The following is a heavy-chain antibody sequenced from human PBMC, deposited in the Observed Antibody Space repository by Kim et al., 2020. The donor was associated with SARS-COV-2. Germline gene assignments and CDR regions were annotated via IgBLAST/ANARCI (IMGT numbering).Heavy chain of an antibody. V-gene: IGHV5-51*01. D-gene: IGHD4-17*01. Sequence: GESLKISCKGSGYSFTSYWIGWVRQMPGKGLEWMGIIYPGDSDTRYSPSFQGQVTISADKSISTAYLQWSSLKASDTAMYYCARQLISYGGNSGNSFDLWGRGTLVTVSS. CDR2: IYPGDSDT. J-gene: IGHJ2*01. CDR3: ARQLISYGGNSGNSFDL. CDR1: GYSFTSYW.